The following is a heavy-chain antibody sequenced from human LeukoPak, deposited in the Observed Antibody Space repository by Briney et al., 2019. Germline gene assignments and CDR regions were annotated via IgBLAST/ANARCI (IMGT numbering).Heavy chain of an antibody. J-gene: IGHJ4*02. V-gene: IGHV3-7*01. Sequence: GGSLRLSCRDSGFSFSNYWMNWVRQAPGKGLEWVANIKYDGSVINYVDSVKGRFTISRDNSKYTLYLQMNSLRAEDTAVYYCAKDRLSIGLLWFGGWGDYWGQGTLVTVSS. CDR2: IKYDGSVI. CDR1: GFSFSNYW. D-gene: IGHD3-10*01. CDR3: AKDRLSIGLLWFGGWGDY.